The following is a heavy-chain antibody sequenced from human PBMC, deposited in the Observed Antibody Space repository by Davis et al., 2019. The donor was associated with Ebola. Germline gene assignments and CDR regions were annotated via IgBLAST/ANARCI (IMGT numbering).Heavy chain of an antibody. D-gene: IGHD1-14*01. Sequence: GGSLRLSCAASGFTFSSYAMHWARQAPGKGLEWVAVISYDGSNKYYADSVKGRFTISRDNSKNTLYLQMNSLRAEDTAVYYCANRDGPGYWGQGTLVTVSS. V-gene: IGHV3-30*04. CDR1: GFTFSSYA. CDR2: ISYDGSNK. CDR3: ANRDGPGY. J-gene: IGHJ4*02.